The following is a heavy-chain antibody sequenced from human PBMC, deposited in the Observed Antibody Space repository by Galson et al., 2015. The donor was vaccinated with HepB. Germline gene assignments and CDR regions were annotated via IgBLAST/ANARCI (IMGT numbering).Heavy chain of an antibody. V-gene: IGHV3-7*03. CDR3: ARIPYDSGGYYVGLNY. CDR1: GFTFSSYW. J-gene: IGHJ4*02. D-gene: IGHD3-22*01. CDR2: IKQDGSDT. Sequence: SLRLSCAASGFTFSSYWMTWVRQAPGKGLEWVANIKQDGSDTYYVDSVKGRFTISRDDAKNSLYLQMNSLRAEDTAVYYCARIPYDSGGYYVGLNYWGQGTLVTVSS.